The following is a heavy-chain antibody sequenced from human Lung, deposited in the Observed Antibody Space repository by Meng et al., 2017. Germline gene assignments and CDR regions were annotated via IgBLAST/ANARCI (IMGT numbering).Heavy chain of an antibody. J-gene: IGHJ4*02. V-gene: IGHV4-34*04. CDR2: MNHRRST. D-gene: IGHD4-11*01. CDR1: SGSFCAYD. CDR3: ARGPTTRAHDFDY. Sequence: VDRRVKPSASLSLTGRSSSGSFCAYDWGWIRQPPGKGLGWIGEMNHRRSTNANPSLESRATISVDTSQNNLSLKLSSVTAADSAVYYCARGPTTRAHDFDYWGQGTLVTVSS.